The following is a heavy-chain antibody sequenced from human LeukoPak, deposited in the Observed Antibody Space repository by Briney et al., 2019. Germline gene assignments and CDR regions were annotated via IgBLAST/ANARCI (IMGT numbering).Heavy chain of an antibody. Sequence: VASVKVSCKASEGTFSSYAISWVRQAPGQGLEWMGGIIPIFGTANYAQKFQGRVTITADESTSTAYMELSSLRSEDTAVYYCARVGKYSSSSVAWGQGTLVTVSS. CDR2: IIPIFGTA. V-gene: IGHV1-69*13. CDR3: ARVGKYSSSSVA. CDR1: EGTFSSYA. J-gene: IGHJ5*02. D-gene: IGHD6-6*01.